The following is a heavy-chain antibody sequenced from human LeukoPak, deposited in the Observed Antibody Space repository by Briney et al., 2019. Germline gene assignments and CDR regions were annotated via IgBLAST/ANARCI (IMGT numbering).Heavy chain of an antibody. D-gene: IGHD4-23*01. CDR1: GDSISGSY. J-gene: IGHJ6*03. Sequence: SETLSLTCAVSGDSISGSYWSWIRQPPGKGLEWIGFLSYSGTTSYNPSLKGRLSISGDTSRNQFSLKLDSVTAADTAVYYCASQPDEGDYGGNSYYMDVWAKGPRSPSP. CDR3: ASQPDEGDYGGNSYYMDV. V-gene: IGHV4-59*08. CDR2: LSYSGTT.